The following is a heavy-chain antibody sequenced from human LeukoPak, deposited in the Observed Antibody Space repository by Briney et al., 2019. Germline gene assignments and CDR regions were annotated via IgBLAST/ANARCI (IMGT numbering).Heavy chain of an antibody. CDR1: GFTFSSYA. CDR3: ARDPYGSGSYYPFYFDY. V-gene: IGHV3-30*04. D-gene: IGHD3-10*01. J-gene: IGHJ4*02. CDR2: ISYDGSNK. Sequence: SGGSLRLSCAASGFTFSSYAMHWVRQAPGKGLEWVAVISYDGSNKYYADSVKGRFTISRDNSKNTLYLQMNSLRAEDTAVYYCARDPYGSGSYYPFYFDYWGQGTLVTVSS.